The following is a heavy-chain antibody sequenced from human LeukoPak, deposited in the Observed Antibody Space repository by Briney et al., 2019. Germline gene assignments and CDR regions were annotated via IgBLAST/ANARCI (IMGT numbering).Heavy chain of an antibody. CDR1: GDSLRNGYY. V-gene: IGHV4-38-2*02. CDR2: VYHSGKT. CDR3: AREGDSSSVGWFDP. J-gene: IGHJ5*02. D-gene: IGHD6-13*01. Sequence: SETLSLTCSVSGDSLRNGYYWGFIRQPPGKGLEWIASVYHSGKTYCNPSLKSRVTISVDTSKNQFSLKLSSVTAADTAVYYCAREGDSSSVGWFDPWGQGTLVTVSS.